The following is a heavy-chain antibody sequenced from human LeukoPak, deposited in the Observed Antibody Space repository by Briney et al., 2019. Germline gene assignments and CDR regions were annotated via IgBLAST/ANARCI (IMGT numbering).Heavy chain of an antibody. J-gene: IGHJ4*02. CDR1: GFTFSSYS. CDR3: ARGSWELYFDY. V-gene: IGHV3-30*03. CDR2: ISYDGSNK. Sequence: GGSLRLSCAASGFTFSSYSMNWVRQAPGKGLEWVAVISYDGSNKYYADSVKGRFTISRDNSKNTLYLQMNSLRAEDTAVYYCARGSWELYFDYWGQGTLVTVSS. D-gene: IGHD1-26*01.